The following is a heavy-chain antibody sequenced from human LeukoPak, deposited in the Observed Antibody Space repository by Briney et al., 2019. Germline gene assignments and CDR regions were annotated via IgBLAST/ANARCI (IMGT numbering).Heavy chain of an antibody. D-gene: IGHD6-13*01. V-gene: IGHV4-39*01. J-gene: IGHJ4*02. CDR1: GGSISSSSYY. CDR3: GKLGTGDSRRLGLDY. CDR2: IYYSGST. Sequence: SETLSLTCTVSGGSISSSSYYWGWIRQPPGKGLEWIGSIYYSGSTYYNPSLKSRVTISVDTSKNQFSLKLSSVTAADTAVYYCGKLGTGDSRRLGLDYWGQGTLVTVSS.